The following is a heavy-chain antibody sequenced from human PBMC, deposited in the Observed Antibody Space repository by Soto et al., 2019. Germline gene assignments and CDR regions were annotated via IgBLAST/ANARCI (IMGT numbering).Heavy chain of an antibody. J-gene: IGHJ4*02. CDR3: ARYGYSGYDSYYFDD. CDR1: GGTFSSYA. CDR2: IIPIFGTA. V-gene: IGHV1-69*01. D-gene: IGHD5-12*01. Sequence: QVQLVQSGAEVKKPGSSVKVSCKASGGTFSSYAISWVRQAPGQGLEWMGGIIPIFGTANYAQKFQGRVTITADESTSTAYMELISLRSEDTAVYYCARYGYSGYDSYYFDDWGQGTLVTVSS.